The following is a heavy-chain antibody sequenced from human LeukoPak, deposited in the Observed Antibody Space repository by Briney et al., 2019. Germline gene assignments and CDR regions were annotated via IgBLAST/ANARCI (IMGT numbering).Heavy chain of an antibody. D-gene: IGHD5-12*01. CDR2: ITGNSGMT. Sequence: PGGSLRLSCAVSGFTFSTYAMNWVRQAPGKGLEWVSVITGNSGMTRYADSVKGRFTISRDNSKNTLYLQMNSLRAEDTALYYCATESFRKSGIDYWGQGTQVTVSS. V-gene: IGHV3-23*01. J-gene: IGHJ4*02. CDR3: ATESFRKSGIDY. CDR1: GFTFSTYA.